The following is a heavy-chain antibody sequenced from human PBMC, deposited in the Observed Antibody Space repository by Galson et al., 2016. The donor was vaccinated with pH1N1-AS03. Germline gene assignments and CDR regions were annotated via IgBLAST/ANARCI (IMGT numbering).Heavy chain of an antibody. V-gene: IGHV1-24*01. CDR2: FDREDGEA. CDR3: ATDYDY. J-gene: IGHJ4*02. Sequence: SVKVSCKVSGLSLSELSTHWVRQAPGKGLEWMGCFDREDGEAIYAQKFQGRLTVTEDRSTDTAYMELSSLRPEDTATYYCATDYDYWGQGTLVTVSS. CDR1: GLSLSELS.